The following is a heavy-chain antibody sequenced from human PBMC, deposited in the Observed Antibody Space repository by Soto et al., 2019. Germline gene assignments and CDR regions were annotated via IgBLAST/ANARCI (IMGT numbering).Heavy chain of an antibody. CDR3: ATYYYDSSGYYSIYYYYGMDV. CDR1: GGSISSSNW. CDR2: IYHSGST. D-gene: IGHD3-22*01. J-gene: IGHJ6*02. V-gene: IGHV4-4*02. Sequence: SETLSLTCAVSGGSISSSNWWSWVRQPPGKGLEWIGEIYHSGSTNYNPSLKSRVTISVDKSKNQFSLKLSSVTAADTAVYYCATYYYDSSGYYSIYYYYGMDVWGQGTTVTVSS.